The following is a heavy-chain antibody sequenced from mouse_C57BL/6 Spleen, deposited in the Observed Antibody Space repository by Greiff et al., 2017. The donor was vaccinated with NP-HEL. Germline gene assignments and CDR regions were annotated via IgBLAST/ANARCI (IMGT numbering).Heavy chain of an antibody. D-gene: IGHD2-4*01. Sequence: EVMLVESGGGLVKPGGSLKLSCAASGFTFSSYAMSWVRQTPEKRLEWVATISDGGSYTYYPDNVKGRFTISRDNAKNNLYPRMSHLKSEDTAMYYCASYDYDDWYFDVWGTGTTVTVSS. V-gene: IGHV5-4*03. CDR3: ASYDYDDWYFDV. CDR1: GFTFSSYA. CDR2: ISDGGSYT. J-gene: IGHJ1*03.